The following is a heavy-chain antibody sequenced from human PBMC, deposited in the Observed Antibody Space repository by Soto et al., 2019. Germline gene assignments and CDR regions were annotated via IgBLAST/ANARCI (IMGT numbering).Heavy chain of an antibody. CDR1: TGSFSGFY. D-gene: IGHD2-2*01. V-gene: IGHV4-34*01. CDR2: INHSGST. CDR3: AREHTAKQRDQLHFVYGMDV. Sequence: SETLSPTCAVYTGSFSGFYCSWIRHPPGNGRDWIVEINHSGSTNYNPSLKSRVTISVDTSKNQFTLKLSSVTAADTAVYYCAREHTAKQRDQLHFVYGMDVWGQGTTVTVSS. J-gene: IGHJ6*02.